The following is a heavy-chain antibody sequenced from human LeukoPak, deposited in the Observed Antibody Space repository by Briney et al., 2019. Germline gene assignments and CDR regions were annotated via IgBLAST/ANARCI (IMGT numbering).Heavy chain of an antibody. CDR3: AEATYYYDSSGFEFDY. J-gene: IGHJ4*02. CDR2: IYYSGST. V-gene: IGHV4-59*01. D-gene: IGHD3-22*01. Sequence: KPSETLSLTCTVSGGSISSYYWSWIRQPPGKGLEWIGYIYYSGSTNYNPFLKSRVTISVDTSKNQFSLKLSSVTAADTAVYYCAEATYYYDSSGFEFDYWGQGTLVTVSS. CDR1: GGSISSYY.